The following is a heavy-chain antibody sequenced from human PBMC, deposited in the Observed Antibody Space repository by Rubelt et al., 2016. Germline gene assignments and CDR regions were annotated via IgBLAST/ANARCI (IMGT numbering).Heavy chain of an antibody. CDR2: ISRSSSTI. D-gene: IGHD2-8*02. Sequence: EVQLVESGGGLVQPGGSLRLSCAASGFTFSTYSMNWVRQAPGKGLEWVSYISRSSSTIYYADSVKRLFTISRDNSKNTLYLQMNSLRAEDTAKYYCARVQRTGSYWDWWGQGSLVTVSS. V-gene: IGHV3-48*01. CDR3: ARVQRTGSYWDW. CDR1: GFTFSTYS. J-gene: IGHJ4*02.